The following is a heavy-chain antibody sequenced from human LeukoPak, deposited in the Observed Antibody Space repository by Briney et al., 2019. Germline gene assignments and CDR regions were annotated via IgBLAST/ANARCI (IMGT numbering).Heavy chain of an antibody. CDR3: VIRGFGGGGDTRGYFDL. V-gene: IGHV5-51*01. CDR2: IYPGDSHT. J-gene: IGHJ2*01. D-gene: IGHD2-21*02. Sequence: GESLKISCKGSGYSFTNYWIGWVRQMPGKGLEWMGIIYPGDSHTIYSPSFQGQVTISADKSISTAYLQWSSLKASDTAMYYCVIRGFGGGGDTRGYFDLWGRGTVVTVSS. CDR1: GYSFTNYW.